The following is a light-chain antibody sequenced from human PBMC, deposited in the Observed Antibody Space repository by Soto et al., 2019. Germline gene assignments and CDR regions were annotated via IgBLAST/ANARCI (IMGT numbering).Light chain of an antibody. V-gene: IGLV2-14*01. CDR2: EVS. J-gene: IGLJ1*01. Sequence: QSALTQPASVSGSPGQSITISCTGTSSDVGGYNYVSGYQQHPGKAPKLMIYEVSNRPSGVSNRFSGSKSGNTASLTISGLQTEDEADYYCSSYTTSYTLVFGAGTKVTVL. CDR1: SSDVGGYNY. CDR3: SSYTTSYTLV.